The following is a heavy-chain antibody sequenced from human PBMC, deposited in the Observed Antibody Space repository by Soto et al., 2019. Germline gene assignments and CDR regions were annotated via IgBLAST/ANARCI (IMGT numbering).Heavy chain of an antibody. J-gene: IGHJ4*02. D-gene: IGHD3-10*01. V-gene: IGHV4-4*02. CDR3: AVTIHY. CDR2: IYHSGST. CDR1: GGSISSDNW. Sequence: QVQLQESGPGLVNPSVTLSLTCAVSGGSISSDNWWSWVRQPPGKGLEWIGDIYHSGSTNYDSSLGGLVTISIDKSKNQFSLKLNSVTAGDTAVYYCAVTIHYWGQGTLVTVSS.